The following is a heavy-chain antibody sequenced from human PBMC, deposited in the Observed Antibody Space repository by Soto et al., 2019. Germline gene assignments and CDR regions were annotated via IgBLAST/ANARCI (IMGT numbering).Heavy chain of an antibody. CDR3: AXGPYFMVRGVMIDWFDP. Sequence: PSGTLSLTCAVYGGSFSGYYWSWIRQPPGKGLEWIGEINHSGSTNYNPSLKSRVTISVDTSKNQFSLKLSSVTAADTAVYYCAXGPYFMVRGVMIDWFDPWGQGTLVTVSS. V-gene: IGHV4-34*01. CDR1: GGSFSGYY. J-gene: IGHJ5*02. CDR2: INHSGST. D-gene: IGHD3-10*01.